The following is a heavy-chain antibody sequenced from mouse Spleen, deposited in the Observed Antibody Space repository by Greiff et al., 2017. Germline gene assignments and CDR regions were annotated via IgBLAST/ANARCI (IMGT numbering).Heavy chain of an antibody. CDR1: GFTFSSYA. D-gene: IGHD4-1*01. CDR3: ARLANWVFDY. CDR2: ISSGGSYT. J-gene: IGHJ2*01. V-gene: IGHV5-9-1*01. Sequence: EVNVVESGGGLVKPGGSLKLSCAASGFTFSSYAMSWVRQTPEKRLEWVATISSGGSYTYYPDSVKGRFTISRDNAKNTLYLQMSSLRSEDTAMYYCARLANWVFDYWGQGTTLTVSS.